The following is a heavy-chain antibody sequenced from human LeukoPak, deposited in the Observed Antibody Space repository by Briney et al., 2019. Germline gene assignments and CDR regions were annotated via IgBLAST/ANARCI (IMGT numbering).Heavy chain of an antibody. CDR3: ARGMVEYSSSSAAFDI. CDR2: IIPIFGTA. CDR1: GGTFSSYA. J-gene: IGHJ3*02. Sequence: GASVTVSCKASGGTFSSYAISWVRQAPGQGLEWMGGIIPIFGTANYAQKFQGRVTITTDESTSTAYMELSSLRSEDTAVYYCARGMVEYSSSSAAFDIWGQGTMVTVSS. V-gene: IGHV1-69*05. D-gene: IGHD6-6*01.